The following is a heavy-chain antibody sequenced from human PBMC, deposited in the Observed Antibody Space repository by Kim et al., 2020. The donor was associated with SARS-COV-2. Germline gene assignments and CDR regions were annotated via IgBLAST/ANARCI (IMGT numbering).Heavy chain of an antibody. CDR3: WSELAYCGRDSSTKDHCYY. CDR1: GGTFSSYA. CDR2: IIPIFGTA. V-gene: IGHV1-69*13. Sequence: SVKVSCKASGGTFSSYAISWVRQAPGKGLEWMGGIIPIFGTANYAQKFQGRVTITADESTSTAYMELSSLRSDDTDVYYCWSELAYCGRDSSTKDHCYY. J-gene: IGHJ6*01. D-gene: IGHD2-21*02.